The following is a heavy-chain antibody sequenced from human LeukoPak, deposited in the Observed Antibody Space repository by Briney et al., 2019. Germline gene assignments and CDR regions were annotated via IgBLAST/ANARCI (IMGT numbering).Heavy chain of an antibody. V-gene: IGHV3-30*04. CDR3: ARDSLGDPTYYFDY. CDR2: ISYDGSNK. CDR1: GFTFSSYA. D-gene: IGHD3-10*01. Sequence: QAGGSLRLSSAASGFTFSSYAMHWVRQAPGKGLEWVAVISYDGSNKYYADSVKGRFTISRDNSKNTLYLQMNSLRAEDTAVYYCARDSLGDPTYYFDYWGQGNPGHRLL. J-gene: IGHJ4*02.